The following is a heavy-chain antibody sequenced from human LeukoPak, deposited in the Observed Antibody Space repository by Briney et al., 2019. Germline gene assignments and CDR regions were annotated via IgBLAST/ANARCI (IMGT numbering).Heavy chain of an antibody. D-gene: IGHD3-9*01. CDR3: ARDFRADYDILTGQRGYNWFDP. Sequence: LRLSCAASGFTFSDYYMSWIRQHPGKGLEWIGYIYYSGSTYYNPSLKSRVTISVDTSKNQFSLKLSSVTAADTAVYYCARDFRADYDILTGQRGYNWFDPWGQGTLVTVSS. J-gene: IGHJ5*02. CDR2: IYYSGST. V-gene: IGHV4-31*02. CDR1: GFTFSDYY.